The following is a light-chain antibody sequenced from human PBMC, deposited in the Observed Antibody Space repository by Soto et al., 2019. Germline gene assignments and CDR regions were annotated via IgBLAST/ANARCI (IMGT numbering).Light chain of an antibody. CDR3: QQHNNWPRT. V-gene: IGKV3-15*01. CDR2: GAS. Sequence: EIVMTQSPATLSVSPGERATLSCRASQSVNSNLAWYQQKPGQAPRLLIYGASTRATGIPARFSGSRSGTEFTLTISSLQSEDFAVYYCQQHNNWPRTFGQGTKVEIK. CDR1: QSVNSN. J-gene: IGKJ1*01.